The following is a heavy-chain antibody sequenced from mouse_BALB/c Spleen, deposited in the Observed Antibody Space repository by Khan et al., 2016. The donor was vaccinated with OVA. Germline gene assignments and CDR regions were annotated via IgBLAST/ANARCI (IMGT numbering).Heavy chain of an antibody. V-gene: IGHV3-2*02. CDR3: ARVYGGDFDY. CDR2: ISYSGNT. Sequence: SGPGLVKPSQSLSLTCTVTGYSIPSDYAWNWIRQFPGNNLEWMGHISYSGNTKYNPSLKSRISVTRDTSKNQIFLQLNSVTAEDTATNYCARVYGGDFDYGGQGTTLTVSS. D-gene: IGHD2-10*02. J-gene: IGHJ2*01. CDR1: GYSIPSDYA.